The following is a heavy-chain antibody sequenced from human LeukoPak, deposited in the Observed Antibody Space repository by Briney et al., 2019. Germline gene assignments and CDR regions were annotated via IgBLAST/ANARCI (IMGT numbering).Heavy chain of an antibody. CDR3: ATQARLLWFGELLSSTHFDY. Sequence: SETLSLTCAVYGGSFSGYYWSWIRQPPGKGLEWIGEINHSGSTNYNPSLKSRVTISVDTSKNQFSLKLSSVTAADTAVYYCATQARLLWFGELLSSTHFDYWGQGTLVTVSS. J-gene: IGHJ4*02. CDR1: GGSFSGYY. D-gene: IGHD3-10*01. V-gene: IGHV4-34*01. CDR2: INHSGST.